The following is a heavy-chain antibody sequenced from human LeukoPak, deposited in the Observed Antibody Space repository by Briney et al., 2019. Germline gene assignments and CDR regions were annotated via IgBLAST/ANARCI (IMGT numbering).Heavy chain of an antibody. V-gene: IGHV1-69*04. CDR3: ATMKYIAEGHY. CDR1: GGTFSSYA. D-gene: IGHD1-1*01. Sequence: ASVKVSCKASGGTFSSYAISWVRQAPGQGLEWMGRIIPILGIANYAQKFQGRVTITADKSTSTAYMELSSLRSEDTAVYYCATMKYIAEGHYWGQGTLVSVSS. CDR2: IIPILGIA. J-gene: IGHJ4*02.